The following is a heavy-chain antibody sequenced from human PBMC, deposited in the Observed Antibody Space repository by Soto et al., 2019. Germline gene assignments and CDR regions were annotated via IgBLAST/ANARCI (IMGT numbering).Heavy chain of an antibody. Sequence: QVQLVESGGGVVQPGRSLRLSCAASGFTFSSYGMHWVRQAPGKGLEWVAVISYDGSNKYYADSVKGRFTISRDNSKNTLYLQMNSLRAEDTAVYYYAKDRQYCSGCSCQAMDVWGKGTTVTVSS. CDR2: ISYDGSNK. D-gene: IGHD2-15*01. CDR3: AKDRQYCSGCSCQAMDV. V-gene: IGHV3-30*18. J-gene: IGHJ6*04. CDR1: GFTFSSYG.